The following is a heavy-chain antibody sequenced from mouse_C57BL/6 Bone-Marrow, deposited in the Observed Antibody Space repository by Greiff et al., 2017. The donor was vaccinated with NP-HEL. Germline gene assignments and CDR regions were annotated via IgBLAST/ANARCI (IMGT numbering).Heavy chain of an antibody. Sequence: EVQLQQSGPELVKPGASVKISCKASGYTFTDYYMNWVKQSHGKSLEWIGDINPNNGGTSYNQKFKGKATLTVDKSSSTAYMELRSLTSEDSAVYYCASLSYSNYCSFAYWGQGTLVTVSA. V-gene: IGHV1-26*01. CDR3: ASLSYSNYCSFAY. D-gene: IGHD2-5*01. J-gene: IGHJ3*01. CDR1: GYTFTDYY. CDR2: INPNNGGT.